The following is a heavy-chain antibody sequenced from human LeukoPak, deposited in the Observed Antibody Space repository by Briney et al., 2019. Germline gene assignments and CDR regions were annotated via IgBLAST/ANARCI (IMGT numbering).Heavy chain of an antibody. Sequence: PGGSLRLSCAASGFTFSSYAMSWVRQAPGKGLEWVSAISGSGGSTYYADSVKGWFTISRDNSKNTLCLQMNSLRAEDTAVYYCAKEGGLWFGEPFDYWGQGTLVTVSS. D-gene: IGHD3-10*01. V-gene: IGHV3-23*01. J-gene: IGHJ4*02. CDR3: AKEGGLWFGEPFDY. CDR1: GFTFSSYA. CDR2: ISGSGGST.